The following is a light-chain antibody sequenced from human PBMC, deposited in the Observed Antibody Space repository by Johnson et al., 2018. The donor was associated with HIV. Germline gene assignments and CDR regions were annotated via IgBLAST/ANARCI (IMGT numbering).Light chain of an antibody. CDR3: GTWDSRLSTVV. CDR1: SSNIGNNY. J-gene: IGLJ1*01. Sequence: QSVLTQPPLVSAAPGQKVTISCSGSSSNIGNNYVSWYQQLPGTAPKLIMYENNKRPSGIPDRFSGSKSGTSATLGITGLQPGDEADYYCGTWDSRLSTVVFGTGTKVTVL. CDR2: ENN. V-gene: IGLV1-51*02.